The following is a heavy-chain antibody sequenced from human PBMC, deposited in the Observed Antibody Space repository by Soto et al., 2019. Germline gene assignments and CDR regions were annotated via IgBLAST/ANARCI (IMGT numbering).Heavy chain of an antibody. CDR1: GFTFSSYS. CDR2: ISSSSSYI. D-gene: IGHD2-2*01. J-gene: IGHJ3*02. CDR3: ATGGYCSSTSCYEGAFDI. Sequence: EVQLVESGGGLVKPGGSLRLSCAASGFTFSSYSMNWVRQAPGKGLEWVSSISSSSSYIYYADSVKGRFTISRDNAKNSLYLQMNSLRAEDTAVYYCATGGYCSSTSCYEGAFDIWGQGTMVTVSS. V-gene: IGHV3-21*01.